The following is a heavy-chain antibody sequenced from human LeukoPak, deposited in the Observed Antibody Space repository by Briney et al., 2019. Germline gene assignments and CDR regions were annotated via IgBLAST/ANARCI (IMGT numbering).Heavy chain of an antibody. CDR1: GYSFTSYW. Sequence: GESLKISCEGSGYSFTSYWIGWVRQMPGKGLEWMGIIYPGDSDTGSSPSFLVHVTISADKSISTVYLHWSSLKASDTAMYYCARSVGSDSSGYGDYWGQGTLVTVSS. D-gene: IGHD3-22*01. V-gene: IGHV5-51*01. CDR2: IYPGDSDT. CDR3: ARSVGSDSSGYGDY. J-gene: IGHJ4*02.